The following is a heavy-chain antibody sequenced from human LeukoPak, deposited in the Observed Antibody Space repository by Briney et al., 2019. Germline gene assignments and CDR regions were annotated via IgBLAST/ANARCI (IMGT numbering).Heavy chain of an antibody. CDR2: INPYTGGT. CDR3: ARPTTYYYDSSAYHVDGFDI. V-gene: IGHV1-2*02. J-gene: IGHJ3*02. D-gene: IGHD3-22*01. Sequence: ASVKVSCKASGYTFTGYYMHWVRQAPGQGLEWMGWINPYTGGTNYAQKFQGRVTMTRDTSVSTAYMELSRLRSDDTAVYYCARPTTYYYDSSAYHVDGFDIWGQGTMVTVSS. CDR1: GYTFTGYY.